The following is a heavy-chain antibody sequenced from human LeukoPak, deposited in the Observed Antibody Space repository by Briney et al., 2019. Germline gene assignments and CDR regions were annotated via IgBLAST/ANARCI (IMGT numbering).Heavy chain of an antibody. Sequence: SETLSLTCTVSGGSISSGGYYWSWIRQHPGKGLEWIGYIYYSGSTYSNPSLKSRVTISVDTPKNQFSLNLSSVTAADTAVYYCARYCSSTNCYKGGFDPWGQGTLVTVSS. CDR1: GGSISSGGYY. D-gene: IGHD2-2*02. CDR2: IYYSGST. CDR3: ARYCSSTNCYKGGFDP. J-gene: IGHJ5*02. V-gene: IGHV4-31*03.